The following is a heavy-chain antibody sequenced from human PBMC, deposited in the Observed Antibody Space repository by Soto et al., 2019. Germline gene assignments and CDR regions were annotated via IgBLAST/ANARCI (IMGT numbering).Heavy chain of an antibody. CDR1: GGSISSSNW. CDR2: IYHSGST. Sequence: SETLSLTCAVSGGSISSSNWWSWVRQPPGKGLEWIGEIYHSGSTNYNPSLKSRVTISVDKSKNQFSLKLSSVTAADTAVYYCARWGTDCSGGSCYLDYWGQGTLVTVSS. J-gene: IGHJ4*02. V-gene: IGHV4-4*02. CDR3: ARWGTDCSGGSCYLDY. D-gene: IGHD2-15*01.